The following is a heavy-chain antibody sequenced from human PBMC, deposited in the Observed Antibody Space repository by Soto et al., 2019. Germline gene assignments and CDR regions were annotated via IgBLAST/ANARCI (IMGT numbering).Heavy chain of an antibody. CDR1: GFTCSSYA. V-gene: IGHV3-30-3*01. Sequence: GGSLRLSCAASGFTCSSYAMHWVRQAPGKGLEWVAVISYDGSNKYYADSVKGRFTISRDNSKNTLYLQMNSLRAEDTAVYYCARDRVGDGYNFFYWGQGTLVTVSS. CDR2: ISYDGSNK. J-gene: IGHJ4*02. D-gene: IGHD5-12*01. CDR3: ARDRVGDGYNFFY.